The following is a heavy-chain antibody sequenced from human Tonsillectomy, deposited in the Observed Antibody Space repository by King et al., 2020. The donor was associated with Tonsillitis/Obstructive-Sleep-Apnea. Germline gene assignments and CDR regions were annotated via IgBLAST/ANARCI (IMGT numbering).Heavy chain of an antibody. CDR3: ARRKHYSSWLGDAMDV. J-gene: IGHJ6*02. D-gene: IGHD6-13*01. CDR2: IDLSDSYT. V-gene: IGHV5-10-1*01. CDR1: GYSFTSYW. Sequence: QLVQSGAEVKKPGESLRISCKGSGYSFTSYWINWVRQMPGKGLEWMGRIDLSDSYTNDSPSFQGHVTISTDKSISTAYLQWSSLKASDYAMYYCARRKHYSSWLGDAMDVWGQGTTVTVSS.